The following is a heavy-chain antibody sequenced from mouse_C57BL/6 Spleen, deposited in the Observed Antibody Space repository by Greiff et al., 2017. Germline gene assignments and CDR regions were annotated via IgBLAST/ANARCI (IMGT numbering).Heavy chain of an antibody. V-gene: IGHV1-64*01. J-gene: IGHJ2*01. CDR3: ARSYGSSHEGWDY. CDR2: IHPNSGST. CDR1: GYTFTSYW. Sequence: QVQLQQPGAELVKPGASVKLSCKASGYTFTSYWMHLVKQRPGQGLEWIGMIHPNSGSTNYNEKFKSKATLTVDKSSSTAYMQLSSLTSEDSAVYYCARSYGSSHEGWDYWGQGTTLTVSS. D-gene: IGHD1-1*01.